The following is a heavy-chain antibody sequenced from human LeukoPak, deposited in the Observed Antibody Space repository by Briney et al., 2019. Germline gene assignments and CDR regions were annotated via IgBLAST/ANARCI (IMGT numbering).Heavy chain of an antibody. CDR2: IYRSGST. Sequence: SETLSLTCTVSGGSIHNYYWSWIRQPARKGLEWIGRIYRSGSTNYNPSLKSRVAMSIGTSRNHFSLKLTSVTAADTAIYYCARSFDTHAFDIWGQGTVVTVSS. CDR3: ARSFDTHAFDI. J-gene: IGHJ3*02. V-gene: IGHV4-4*07. CDR1: GGSIHNYY.